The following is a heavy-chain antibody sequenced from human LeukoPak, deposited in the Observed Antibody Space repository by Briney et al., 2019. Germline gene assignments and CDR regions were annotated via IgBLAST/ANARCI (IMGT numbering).Heavy chain of an antibody. CDR1: GGSFSGYY. Sequence: SETLSLTCAVYGGSFSGYYWSWIRQPPGKGLEWIGEINHSGSTNYNPSLKSRVTISVDTSKNQFSLKPNSVTAADTAVYYCARQPGGNPAFRFDYWGQGTLVTVSS. CDR3: ARQPGGNPAFRFDY. V-gene: IGHV4-34*01. J-gene: IGHJ4*02. D-gene: IGHD4-23*01. CDR2: INHSGST.